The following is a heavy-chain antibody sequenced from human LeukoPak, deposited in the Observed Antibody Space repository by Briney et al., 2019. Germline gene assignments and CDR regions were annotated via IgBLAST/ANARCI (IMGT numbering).Heavy chain of an antibody. D-gene: IGHD3-10*02. CDR2: IRYDGSDK. J-gene: IGHJ4*02. Sequence: GGSLRLSCAASGFTFSNYGIHWVRQAPGKGLEWVAFIRYDGSDKYYADSVKGRFTISRDNSKNTLYLQMNSLRAEDTAVYYCARAVRGVIIATLDYWGQGTLATVSS. V-gene: IGHV3-30*02. CDR3: ARAVRGVIIATLDY. CDR1: GFTFSNYG.